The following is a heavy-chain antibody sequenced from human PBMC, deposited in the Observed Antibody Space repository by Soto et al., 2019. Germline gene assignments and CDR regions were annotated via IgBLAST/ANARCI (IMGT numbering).Heavy chain of an antibody. CDR1: GFTFSSYA. V-gene: IGHV3-21*01. D-gene: IGHD5-18*01. J-gene: IGHJ3*02. CDR3: ARERGYTYGDAFDI. Sequence: GGSLRLSCAASGFTFSSYAMSWVRQAPGKGLEWVSAISGSIYIYYADSVKGRFTISRDNAKNSLYLQMNSLRAEDTAVYYCARERGYTYGDAFDIWGQGTMVTVSS. CDR2: ISGSIYI.